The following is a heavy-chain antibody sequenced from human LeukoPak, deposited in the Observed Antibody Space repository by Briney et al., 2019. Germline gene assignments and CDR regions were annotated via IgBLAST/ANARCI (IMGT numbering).Heavy chain of an antibody. CDR1: GDSISSYY. V-gene: IGHV4-59*01. D-gene: IGHD5-18*01. J-gene: IGHJ4*02. CDR3: ARELGSGYSYGIFDY. Sequence: SETLSLTCTVSGDSISSYYWSWIQQPPGKGLEWIGYIYYSGSTNYNPSLKSRVTISVDTSKNQFSLKLSSVTAGDTAVYYCARELGSGYSYGIFDYWGQGTLVTVSS. CDR2: IYYSGST.